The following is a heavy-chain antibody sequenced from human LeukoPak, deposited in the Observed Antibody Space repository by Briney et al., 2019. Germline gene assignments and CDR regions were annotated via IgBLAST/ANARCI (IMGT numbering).Heavy chain of an antibody. CDR2: INAGNGNT. D-gene: IGHD3-9*01. Sequence: ASVKVSCKASGYTFTSYAMHWVRQAPGQRLEWMGWINAGNGNTKYSQKFQGRVTITGDTSASTAYMELSSLRSEDTAVYYCARGERGYDILTGYAPDPWGQGTLVTVSS. V-gene: IGHV1-3*01. J-gene: IGHJ5*02. CDR3: ARGERGYDILTGYAPDP. CDR1: GYTFTSYA.